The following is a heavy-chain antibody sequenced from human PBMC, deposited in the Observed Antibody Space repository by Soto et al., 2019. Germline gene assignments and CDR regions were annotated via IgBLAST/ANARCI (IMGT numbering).Heavy chain of an antibody. Sequence: GGSLRLSCAASGFTFSSYGMHWVRQAPGKGLEWVAVISYDGSNKYYADSVKGRFTISRDNSKNTLYLQMNSLRAEDTAVYYCANFGVYYDFWSGSHYYYGMDVWGQGTTVTV. CDR2: ISYDGSNK. V-gene: IGHV3-30*18. D-gene: IGHD3-3*01. J-gene: IGHJ6*02. CDR3: ANFGVYYDFWSGSHYYYGMDV. CDR1: GFTFSSYG.